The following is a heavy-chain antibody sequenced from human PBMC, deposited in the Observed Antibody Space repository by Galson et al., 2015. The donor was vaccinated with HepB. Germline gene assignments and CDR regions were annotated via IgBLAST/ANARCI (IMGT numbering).Heavy chain of an antibody. V-gene: IGHV3-23*01. CDR1: EFTFSSYA. D-gene: IGHD4-17*01. J-gene: IGHJ5*02. CDR3: AKTKDYGDYVRVRWFDP. Sequence: SLRLSCAASEFTFSSYAMSWVRQAPVKGLEWVSTISDSGGSTYYADSVKGRFTISRDNSKNTLYLQMNSLRAEDTAVYYCAKTKDYGDYVRVRWFDPWGQGTLVTVSS. CDR2: ISDSGGST.